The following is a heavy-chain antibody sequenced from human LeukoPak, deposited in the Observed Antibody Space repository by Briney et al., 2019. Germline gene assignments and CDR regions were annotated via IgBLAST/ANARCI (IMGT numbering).Heavy chain of an antibody. V-gene: IGHV3-23*01. Sequence: VGSLRLSRAASGFTFSSYAMSWVRQAPGKGLEWVSAISGSGGSTYYADSAKGRFTISRDNSKNTLYLQMNSLRAEDTAVYYCAKLGNSNPLRLPFDYWGQGTLVTVSS. J-gene: IGHJ4*02. D-gene: IGHD4-23*01. CDR1: GFTFSSYA. CDR2: ISGSGGST. CDR3: AKLGNSNPLRLPFDY.